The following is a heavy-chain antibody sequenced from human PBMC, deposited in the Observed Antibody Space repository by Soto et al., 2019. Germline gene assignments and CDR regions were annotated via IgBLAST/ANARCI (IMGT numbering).Heavy chain of an antibody. V-gene: IGHV1-18*01. CDR3: ARFYGSGSFPYDY. CDR2: INAYTGNT. Sequence: QVQVVQSGAEVKEPGASVEVACKASGYTFTTYGISWVRQAPGQGLEWIGWINAYTGNTNYAQKLQGRVTMTTDTSTSTAYMEVRSLRSDDTAVYYCARFYGSGSFPYDYWGQGTLVTVSS. D-gene: IGHD3-10*01. J-gene: IGHJ4*02. CDR1: GYTFTTYG.